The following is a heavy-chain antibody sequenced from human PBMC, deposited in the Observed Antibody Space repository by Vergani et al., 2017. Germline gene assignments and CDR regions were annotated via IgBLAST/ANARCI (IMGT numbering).Heavy chain of an antibody. CDR3: ATPQTGTTCGMEG. Sequence: EVQLVQSGAEVKKPGATMKISCKVSGYTFTDHYMHWVKQAPGKGLEWMGLVDPEDGETIYAEKFKGRVTIAADTSTDTAHLELSSLRSEDTAVYYCATPQTGTTCGMEGGGQGTTVIVA. V-gene: IGHV1-69-2*01. CDR2: VDPEDGET. CDR1: GYTFTDHY. J-gene: IGHJ6*01. D-gene: IGHD4-17*01.